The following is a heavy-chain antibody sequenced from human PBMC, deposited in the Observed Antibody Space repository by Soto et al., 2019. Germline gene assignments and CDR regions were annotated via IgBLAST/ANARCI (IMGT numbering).Heavy chain of an antibody. V-gene: IGHV3-43*01. D-gene: IGHD3-10*01. Sequence: GGLLRLSCAASGFTCDDYTIHWVRPAPGKGRERVSRISGDGGSTYYADSVKGRFTISRDNSKNSLDLQMNSLRTEDTALYYCAKDIKPRITMVRAIPDYYYYGMDVWGQGTTVTVSS. CDR2: ISGDGGST. CDR3: AKDIKPRITMVRAIPDYYYYGMDV. CDR1: GFTCDDYT. J-gene: IGHJ6*02.